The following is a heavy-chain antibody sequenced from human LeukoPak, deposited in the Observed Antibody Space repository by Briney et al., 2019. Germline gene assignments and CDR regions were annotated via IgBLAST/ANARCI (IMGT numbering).Heavy chain of an antibody. CDR3: ARLASGYSSGWYENY. D-gene: IGHD6-19*01. CDR1: GYSFTSYW. J-gene: IGHJ4*02. V-gene: IGHV5-51*01. CDR2: IYPGDSDT. Sequence: GESLKISCKGSGYSFTSYWIGWVRQMPGKGLEWMGIIYPGDSDTRYSPSFQGQVTISADKSISTAYLQWSSLKASDTAMYYCARLASGYSSGWYENYWGQGTLVTVSS.